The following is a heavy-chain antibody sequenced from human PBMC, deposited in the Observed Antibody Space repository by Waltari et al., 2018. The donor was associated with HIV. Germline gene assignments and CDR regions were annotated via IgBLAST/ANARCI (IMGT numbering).Heavy chain of an antibody. V-gene: IGHV4-31*03. Sequence: QVQLQESGPGLVKPSQTLSLTCTVSGGSISSGGYYWSWIRQHPGKGLEWIGYIYYSGGAFYNPSLKSRVTISLDTSKNQFSLNLGSVTVADTAVYYCARPGDASRAYGMDVWGRGTAVTVSS. CDR3: ARPGDASRAYGMDV. J-gene: IGHJ6*02. CDR1: GGSISSGGYY. CDR2: IYYSGGA. D-gene: IGHD2-8*01.